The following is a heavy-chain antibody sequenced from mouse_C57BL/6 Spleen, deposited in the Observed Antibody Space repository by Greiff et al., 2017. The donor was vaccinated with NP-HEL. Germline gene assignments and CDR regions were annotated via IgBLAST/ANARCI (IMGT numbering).Heavy chain of an antibody. Sequence: EVQLQQSGPELVKPGASVKISCKASGYTFTDYYMNWVKQSHGKSLEWIGDINPNNGGTSYNQKFKGKATLTVDKSSSTAYMELRSLTSEDSAVYYCARADLLLRSPEGYWGQGTTLTVSS. CDR3: ARADLLLRSPEGY. J-gene: IGHJ2*01. D-gene: IGHD1-1*01. CDR2: INPNNGGT. CDR1: GYTFTDYY. V-gene: IGHV1-26*01.